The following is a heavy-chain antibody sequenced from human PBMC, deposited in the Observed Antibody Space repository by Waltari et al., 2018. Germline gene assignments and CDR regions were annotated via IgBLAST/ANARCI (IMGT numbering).Heavy chain of an antibody. J-gene: IGHJ4*02. CDR1: GYTFTSYD. D-gene: IGHD3-22*01. V-gene: IGHV1-8*01. CDR3: ARGRGSYYYDSSGYSGYDY. CDR2: MNTNSGNQ. Sequence: QVQLVQSGAEVKKPGASVKVSCKASGYTFTSYDINWVRQATGQGLEWMGWMNTNSGNQGYAKKVQGRVTMTRNTSISTAYMELSSLRSEDTAVYYCARGRGSYYYDSSGYSGYDYWGQGTLVTVSS.